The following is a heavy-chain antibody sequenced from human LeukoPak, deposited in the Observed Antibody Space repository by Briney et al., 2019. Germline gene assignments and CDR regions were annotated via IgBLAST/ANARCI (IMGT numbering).Heavy chain of an antibody. Sequence: ASVKVSCKASGYTFTSYDINWVRQATGQGLEWMGWMNPNSGNTGYAQKFQGRVTITRNTSISTAYMELSSLRSEDTAVYYCARGRYCSSTSCYWFDPWGQGTLVTVSS. CDR3: ARGRYCSSTSCYWFDP. J-gene: IGHJ5*02. CDR1: GYTFTSYD. D-gene: IGHD2-2*01. CDR2: MNPNSGNT. V-gene: IGHV1-8*03.